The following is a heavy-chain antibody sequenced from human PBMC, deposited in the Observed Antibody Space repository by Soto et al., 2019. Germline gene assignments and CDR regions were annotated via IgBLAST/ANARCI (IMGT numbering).Heavy chain of an antibody. CDR3: AKDLDAYNWNTGGWFDP. V-gene: IGHV3-30*18. D-gene: IGHD1-20*01. CDR2: ISYDATKK. CDR1: GLTFSGFG. J-gene: IGHJ5*02. Sequence: QEHLVASGGGVVQSGKSLTLSCVASGLTFSGFGIHWVRQAPGKGLEWVAVISYDATKKYYADAVKGRFTISRDDAKNTVSLEMKNLRIEDTGVYHCAKDLDAYNWNTGGWFDPWGQGTLVSVSS.